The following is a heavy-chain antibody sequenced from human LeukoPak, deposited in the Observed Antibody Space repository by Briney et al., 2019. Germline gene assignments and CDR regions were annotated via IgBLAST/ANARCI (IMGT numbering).Heavy chain of an antibody. CDR3: ARVERYYDILTGLHYYYGMDV. CDR1: GYTFTSYD. Sequence: ASVKVSCKASGYTFTSYDINWVRQATGQGLEWMGWMNPNSGNTGYAQKFQGRVTMTRNTSISTAYMELSSLRSEATAVYYCARVERYYDILTGLHYYYGMDVWGQGTTVTVSS. CDR2: MNPNSGNT. D-gene: IGHD3-9*01. J-gene: IGHJ6*02. V-gene: IGHV1-8*01.